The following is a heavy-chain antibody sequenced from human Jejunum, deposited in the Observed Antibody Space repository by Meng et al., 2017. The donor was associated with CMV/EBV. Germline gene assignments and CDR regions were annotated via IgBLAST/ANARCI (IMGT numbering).Heavy chain of an antibody. CDR3: AKSLEGYCSSTTCYPYYGMDV. CDR2: MKTDGSEK. CDR1: W. J-gene: IGHJ6*02. D-gene: IGHD2-2*01. Sequence: WVSWARQAPGRGLEWVASMKTDGSEKYYVDSVKGRFTMSRDNAKNSLYLQMNSLRAEDTATYFCAKSLEGYCSSTTCYPYYGMDVWGQGTAVTVSS. V-gene: IGHV3-7*03.